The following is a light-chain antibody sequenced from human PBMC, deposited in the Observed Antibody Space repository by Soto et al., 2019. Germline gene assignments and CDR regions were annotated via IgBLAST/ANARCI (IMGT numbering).Light chain of an antibody. V-gene: IGKV1-39*01. Sequence: DIQMTQSPSSLSASVGDRVTITCRASQSISSYLYWYQQKPGKAPKPLIYAASSLQSGVPSRFSGSGSGTDFTLTISSLQPEDFATYYCQQSYSTPYTFGQGTKLEIK. CDR2: AAS. CDR1: QSISSY. CDR3: QQSYSTPYT. J-gene: IGKJ2*01.